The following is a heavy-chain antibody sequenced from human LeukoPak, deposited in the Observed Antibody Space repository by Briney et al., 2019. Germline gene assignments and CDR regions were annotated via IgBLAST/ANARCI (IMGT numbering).Heavy chain of an antibody. CDR2: IGSGSTTM. CDR3: ARGNYTDV. Sequence: GGSLSLSCAASGFTFSSYSMNWVRQAPGKGLEWVSYIGSGSTTMYYADSVKGRFTISRDTAKNSMYLQMNSLSAEDTAVYYCARGNYTDVWGKGTTVTVSS. CDR1: GFTFSSYS. J-gene: IGHJ6*03. V-gene: IGHV3-48*01.